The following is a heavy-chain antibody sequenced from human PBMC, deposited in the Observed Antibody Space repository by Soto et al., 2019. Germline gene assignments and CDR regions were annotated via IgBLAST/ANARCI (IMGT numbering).Heavy chain of an antibody. CDR3: ANDDYGDLTSLDY. J-gene: IGHJ4*02. CDR2: ISWNSGSI. D-gene: IGHD4-17*01. V-gene: IGHV3-9*01. Sequence: EVQLVESGGGLVKPGRSLRLSCAASGFTFDDYAMHWVRQAPGKGLEWVSGISWNSGSIGYADSVKGRFTISRDNATNSLYQQMNSLRAEDTALYYCANDDYGDLTSLDYWGQGTLVTVSS. CDR1: GFTFDDYA.